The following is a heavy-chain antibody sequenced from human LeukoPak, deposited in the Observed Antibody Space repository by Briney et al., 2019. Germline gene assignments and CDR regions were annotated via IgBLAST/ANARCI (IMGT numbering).Heavy chain of an antibody. CDR2: IYYSGST. D-gene: IGHD3-10*01. V-gene: IGHV4-59*01. J-gene: IGHJ2*01. CDR3: ARDRPGSYWYFDL. Sequence: SETLSLTCTVSGGSISSYYWSWIRQPPGKGLEWIGYIYYSGSTNYNPSLKSRVTISIDTSKNYFSLKLNSVIAADTAVYYCARDRPGSYWYFDLWGRGTLVTVSS. CDR1: GGSISSYY.